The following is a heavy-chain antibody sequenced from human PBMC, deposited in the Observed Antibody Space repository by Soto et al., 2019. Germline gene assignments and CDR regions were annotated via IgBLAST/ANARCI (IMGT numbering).Heavy chain of an antibody. Sequence: PSQTLSLTCAISGDSVSSNSAAWNWIRQSPSRGLEWLGRTYYRSKWYNDYAVSVKSRITINPDTSKNQFSLQLNSVTPEDTAVYYCASTPRYGSGGSCKLDAFDIWGQGTMVTVAS. CDR1: GDSVSSNSAA. CDR2: TYYRSKWYN. J-gene: IGHJ3*02. V-gene: IGHV6-1*01. D-gene: IGHD2-15*01. CDR3: ASTPRYGSGGSCKLDAFDI.